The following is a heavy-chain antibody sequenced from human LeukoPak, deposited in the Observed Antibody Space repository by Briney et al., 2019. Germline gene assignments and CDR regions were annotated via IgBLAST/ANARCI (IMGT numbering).Heavy chain of an antibody. V-gene: IGHV4-4*07. CDR1: GGSISSYY. J-gene: IGHJ5*02. CDR2: IYTSGST. Sequence: PSETLSLTCTVSGGSISSYYWSWIRQPAGKGLEWIGRIYTSGSTNYNPSLKSRVTISVDTSKNQFSLKLSSVTAADTAVYYCARDYYDILTGYQRGFDPWGQGTLVTVSS. D-gene: IGHD3-9*01. CDR3: ARDYYDILTGYQRGFDP.